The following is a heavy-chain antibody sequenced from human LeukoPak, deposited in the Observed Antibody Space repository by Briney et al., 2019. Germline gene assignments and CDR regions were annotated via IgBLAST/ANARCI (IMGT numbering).Heavy chain of an antibody. J-gene: IGHJ4*02. Sequence: GGSLRLSCVASGFTVSTNYMSWVRPAPGKGLEWVSVIYSGGITYYADSVKGRFTISRHDSKNTVYLQMNSLRAEDTALYYCARVAPGYTYAYGAPYYFDNWGQGTLVTVSS. CDR2: IYSGGIT. V-gene: IGHV3-53*04. D-gene: IGHD5-18*01. CDR3: ARVAPGYTYAYGAPYYFDN. CDR1: GFTVSTNY.